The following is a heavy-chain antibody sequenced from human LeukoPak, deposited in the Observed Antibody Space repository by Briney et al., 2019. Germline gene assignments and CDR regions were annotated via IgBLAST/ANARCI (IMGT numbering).Heavy chain of an antibody. CDR2: IIPIFGTA. CDR3: ARATVTPGLDY. J-gene: IGHJ4*02. Sequence: GASVKVSCKTSGGTFSSYAISWVRQAPGQGLEWMGGIIPIFGTANYTQKFQGRVTITTDESTSTAYMGLSSLRSEDTAVYYCARATVTPGLDYWGQGTLVTVSS. CDR1: GGTFSSYA. D-gene: IGHD4-11*01. V-gene: IGHV1-69*05.